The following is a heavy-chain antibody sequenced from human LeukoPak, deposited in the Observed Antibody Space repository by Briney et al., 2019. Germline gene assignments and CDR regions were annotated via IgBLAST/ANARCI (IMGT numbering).Heavy chain of an antibody. V-gene: IGHV3-21*01. CDR3: ARYRNYYDSSGYYYGRPYYYGMDV. D-gene: IGHD3-22*01. J-gene: IGHJ6*02. CDR1: GFTFSSYS. CDR2: ISGSGGST. Sequence: PGGSLRLSCAASGFTFSSYSMNWVRQAPGKGLEWVSAISGSGGSTYYADSVKGRFTISRDNAKNSLYLQMNSLRAEDTAVYYCARYRNYYDSSGYYYGRPYYYGMDVWGQGTTVTVSS.